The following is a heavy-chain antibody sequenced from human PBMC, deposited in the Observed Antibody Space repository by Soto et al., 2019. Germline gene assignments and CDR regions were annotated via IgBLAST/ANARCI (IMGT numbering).Heavy chain of an antibody. CDR3: AKGPRYGECLSDY. V-gene: IGHV3-23*01. CDR2: ISGSGGST. J-gene: IGHJ4*02. CDR1: GFTFSSYA. Sequence: EVQLLESGGGLVQPGGSLRLSCAASGFTFSSYAMSWVRQAPGKGLEWVSAISGSGGSTYYADSVKGRFTISRENSKNTLYLQVTSVIAEDTAVYYCAKGPRYGECLSDYWGQGTLVTVS. D-gene: IGHD3-10*01.